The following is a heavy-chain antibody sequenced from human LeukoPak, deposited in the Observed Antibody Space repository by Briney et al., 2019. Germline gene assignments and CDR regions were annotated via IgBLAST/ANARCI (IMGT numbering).Heavy chain of an antibody. CDR2: IIPMLDVA. CDR1: GGTFSSYG. J-gene: IGHJ6*02. CDR3: AKDPAFLGYCRSITCPVTKGMDV. V-gene: IGHV1-69*04. D-gene: IGHD2-2*01. Sequence: GSSVKVSCKASGGTFSSYGISWVRQAPGQGLEWMGRIIPMLDVANYAQKFQGRVTITADKSTSTAYMELSRLRSEDTAMYYCAKDPAFLGYCRSITCPVTKGMDVWGQGTTVTVSS.